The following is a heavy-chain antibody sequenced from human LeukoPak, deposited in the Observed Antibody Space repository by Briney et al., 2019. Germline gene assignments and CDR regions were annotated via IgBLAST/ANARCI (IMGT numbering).Heavy chain of an antibody. CDR3: ARSVFFRFDY. CDR2: IYYSGST. J-gene: IGHJ4*02. Sequence: SETLSLTCTVSGGSISSGGYYWSWIRQHPGKGLEWIGYIYYSGSTYYNPSLKSRVTISVDTSKNQFSLKLSSVTAADTAVYYCARSVFFRFDYWGQGTLVTVSA. CDR1: GGSISSGGYY. V-gene: IGHV4-31*03. D-gene: IGHD3-3*01.